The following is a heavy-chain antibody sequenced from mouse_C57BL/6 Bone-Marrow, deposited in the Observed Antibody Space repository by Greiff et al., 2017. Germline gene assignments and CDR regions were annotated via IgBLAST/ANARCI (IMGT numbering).Heavy chain of an antibody. CDR3: ARKPYYYGSSTRYFDV. Sequence: VQLKESGPELVKPGASVKMSCKASGYTFTDYDMHWVKQSHGKSLEWIGYINPNNGGTSYNQKFKGKATLTVNKSSSTAYMELRSLTSEDSAVYYCARKPYYYGSSTRYFDVWGTGTTVTVSS. D-gene: IGHD1-1*01. CDR1: GYTFTDYD. CDR2: INPNNGGT. J-gene: IGHJ1*03. V-gene: IGHV1-22*01.